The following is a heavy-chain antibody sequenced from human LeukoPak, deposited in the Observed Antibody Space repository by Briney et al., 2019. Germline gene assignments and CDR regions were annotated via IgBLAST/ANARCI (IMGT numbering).Heavy chain of an antibody. J-gene: IGHJ4*02. CDR2: IYTSGST. CDR1: GGSISSSSYY. V-gene: IGHV4-61*02. CDR3: ARDDY. Sequence: PSETLSLTCTVSGGSISSSSYYWGWIRQPAGKGLEWIGRIYTSGSTNYNPSLKSRVTMSVDTSKNQFSLKLSSVTAADTAVYYCARDDYWGQGTLVTVSS.